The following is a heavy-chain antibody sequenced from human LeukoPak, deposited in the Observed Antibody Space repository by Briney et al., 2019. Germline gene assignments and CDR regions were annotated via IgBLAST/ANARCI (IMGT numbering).Heavy chain of an antibody. CDR3: ARRRYQLLLPPDY. CDR2: TYPGDSDT. CDR1: GYSFTSYW. J-gene: IGHJ4*02. D-gene: IGHD2-2*01. Sequence: GESLKISCKGSGYSFTSYWIGWVRQMPGKGLECMGITYPGDSDTRYSPSFQGQVTISADKSISTAYLQWSSLKASDTAMYYCARRRYQLLLPPDYWGQGTLVTVSS. V-gene: IGHV5-51*01.